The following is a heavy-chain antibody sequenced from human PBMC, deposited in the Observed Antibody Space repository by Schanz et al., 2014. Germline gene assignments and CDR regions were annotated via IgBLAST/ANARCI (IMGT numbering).Heavy chain of an antibody. D-gene: IGHD1-26*01. V-gene: IGHV3-30*02. CDR1: KFTFSGYG. Sequence: QVQLVESGGGVVQPGGSLTLSCAASKFTFSGYGMHWVRQAPGKGLDWVAFIRYDGINKYYADSVKGRFTVSRDNAKSTLFLQMDSLRPDDTAIYYCAKEWSPSFWGQGTLVTVSS. CDR2: IRYDGINK. J-gene: IGHJ4*02. CDR3: AKEWSPSF.